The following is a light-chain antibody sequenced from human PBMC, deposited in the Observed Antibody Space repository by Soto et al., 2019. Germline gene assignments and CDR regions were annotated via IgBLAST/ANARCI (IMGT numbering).Light chain of an antibody. CDR2: AAS. Sequence: DIQLTQSPSLLSASVGDRVTITCRASQGISTYLAWYQQKPGKAPKLLIYAASTLQGGVPSRFSGSGSGTEFTLAISSLQPDDFATYYCQQYNSYPWTFGQGTKVEIK. CDR1: QGISTY. V-gene: IGKV1-9*01. CDR3: QQYNSYPWT. J-gene: IGKJ1*01.